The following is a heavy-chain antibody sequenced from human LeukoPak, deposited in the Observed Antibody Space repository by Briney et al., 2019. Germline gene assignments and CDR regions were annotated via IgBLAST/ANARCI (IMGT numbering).Heavy chain of an antibody. CDR2: INSGGTVT. CDR3: ARDGGNWYGYRYGYSDY. CDR1: GFTFSDFW. J-gene: IGHJ4*02. Sequence: GGSLRLSCAASGFTFSDFWMHWVRQAPGKGLVWVSRINSGGTVTNYADSVKGRLTISRDNAENTLYLQMNSPRAEDTAVYYCARDGGNWYGYRYGYSDYWGQGTLVTVSS. V-gene: IGHV3-74*01. D-gene: IGHD5-18*01.